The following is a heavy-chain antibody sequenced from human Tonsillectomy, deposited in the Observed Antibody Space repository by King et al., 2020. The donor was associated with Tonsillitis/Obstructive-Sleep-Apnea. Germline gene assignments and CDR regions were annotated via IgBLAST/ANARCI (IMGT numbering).Heavy chain of an antibody. J-gene: IGHJ5*02. CDR2: ISGSGVST. CDR3: AKGGYCSGDSCYTSWFDP. Sequence: VQLVESGRGLVQPGESLRLSCAASGFTFSSYAMSWVRQAPGKGLEWVSAISGSGVSTYYADSVRGRFTISSDNSKNTLYLQMCSLRAEDRAIYYCAKGGYCSGDSCYTSWFDPWGQGTLVTVSS. D-gene: IGHD2-2*02. V-gene: IGHV3-23*04. CDR1: GFTFSSYA.